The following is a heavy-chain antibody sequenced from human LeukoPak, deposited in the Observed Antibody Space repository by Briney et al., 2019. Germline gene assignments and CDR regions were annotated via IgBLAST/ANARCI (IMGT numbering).Heavy chain of an antibody. CDR2: VYHSGST. Sequence: PSETLSLTCTVSGGSISISSYYWGWIRQPPGKGLEWIGSVYHSGSTHYSPSLKSRVTIAVDTSKNQFSLKLSSVTAADTAVYYCARNDSSGYFDYWGQGTLVTVSS. J-gene: IGHJ4*02. CDR1: GGSISISSYY. CDR3: ARNDSSGYFDY. V-gene: IGHV4-39*07. D-gene: IGHD3-22*01.